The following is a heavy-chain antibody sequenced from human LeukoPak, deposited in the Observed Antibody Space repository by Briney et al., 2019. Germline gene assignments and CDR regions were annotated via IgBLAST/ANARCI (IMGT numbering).Heavy chain of an antibody. CDR2: VYYSGST. CDR1: GVSLSSYY. CDR3: ARDPTAWEAFDI. V-gene: IGHV4-59*01. D-gene: IGHD4-11*01. J-gene: IGHJ3*02. Sequence: SETLSLTCTVSGVSLSSYYWSWIRQPPGRGLEWIGYVYYSGSTDYNPSLKSRVTISVDTSQNQFSLHLSSVTAADTAVYYCARDPTAWEAFDIWGQGTMVTVSS.